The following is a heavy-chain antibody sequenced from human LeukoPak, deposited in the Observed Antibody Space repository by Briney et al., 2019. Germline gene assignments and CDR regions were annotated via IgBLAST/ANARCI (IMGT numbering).Heavy chain of an antibody. CDR2: IHTSGST. V-gene: IGHV4-61*02. Sequence: SQTLSLTCTVSGDSINRGNYYWPWLRQPPGKRLEWIGRIHTSGSTNYNPSLKTQVTISMDTSKNQFPLNLNSVTAADTAVYYCARDRAGDSFDIWGQGTMVTVSS. CDR1: GDSINRGNYY. CDR3: ARDRAGDSFDI. J-gene: IGHJ3*02. D-gene: IGHD7-27*01.